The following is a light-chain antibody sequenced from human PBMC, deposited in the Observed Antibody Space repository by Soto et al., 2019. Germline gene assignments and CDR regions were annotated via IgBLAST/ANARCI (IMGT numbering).Light chain of an antibody. CDR1: SSDVGGYNY. V-gene: IGLV2-14*01. CDR3: SSYTSSTTPFYV. CDR2: DVS. J-gene: IGLJ1*01. Sequence: QPALAQPRSVSGSPGQSVTISCTGTSSDVGGYNYVSWYQQHPGKAPKLMIYDVSNRPSGVSNRFSGSKSGNTASLTISVLQAEDEADYYCSSYTSSTTPFYVFGTGTKVTVL.